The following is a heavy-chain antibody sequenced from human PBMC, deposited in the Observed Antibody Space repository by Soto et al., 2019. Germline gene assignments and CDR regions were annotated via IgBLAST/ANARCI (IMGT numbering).Heavy chain of an antibody. CDR2: ISSSSSYI. J-gene: IGHJ6*03. D-gene: IGHD3-3*01. CDR3: ARSGVLGILGVVIIRNYYYMDV. V-gene: IGHV3-21*01. Sequence: EVQLVESGGGLVKPGGSLRLSCAASGFTFSSYSMNWVRQAPGKGLEWVSSISSSSSYIYYADSVKGRFTISRDNAKNSLYLQMNSLRAEDTAVYYCARSGVLGILGVVIIRNYYYMDVWGKGTTVTVSS. CDR1: GFTFSSYS.